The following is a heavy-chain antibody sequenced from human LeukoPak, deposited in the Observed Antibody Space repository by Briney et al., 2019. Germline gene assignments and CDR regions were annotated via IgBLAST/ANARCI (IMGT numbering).Heavy chain of an antibody. CDR1: GYTFTGYY. J-gene: IGHJ6*03. V-gene: IGHV1-2*02. CDR3: ARGYSSVYYYYYYMDV. CDR2: INPNSGGT. Sequence: GASVKVSCKASGYTFTGYYMHWVRQAPGQGLEWMGWINPNSGGTNYAQKFQGRVTMTRDTSISTAYMELSRLRSDDTAVYYCARGYSSVYYYYYYMDVWGKGTTVTVSS. D-gene: IGHD6-19*01.